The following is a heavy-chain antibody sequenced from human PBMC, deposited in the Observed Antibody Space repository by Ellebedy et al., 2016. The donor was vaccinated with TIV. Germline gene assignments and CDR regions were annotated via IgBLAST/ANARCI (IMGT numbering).Heavy chain of an antibody. J-gene: IGHJ4*02. CDR2: ISYDGSDK. CDR3: AKDEVGDGYSSLDW. CDR1: GFTFSTYG. D-gene: IGHD5-24*01. Sequence: PGGSLRLSCAAPGFTFSTYGIHWVRQAPGKGLEWVAVISYDGSDKSYADSVKGRFTVSRDNSKNTLSLQMNSLRAEDTAVYYCAKDEVGDGYSSLDWWGQGTLVTVSS. V-gene: IGHV3-30*18.